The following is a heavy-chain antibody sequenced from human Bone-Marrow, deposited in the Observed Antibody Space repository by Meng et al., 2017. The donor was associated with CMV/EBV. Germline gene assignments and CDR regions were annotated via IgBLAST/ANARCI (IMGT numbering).Heavy chain of an antibody. Sequence: SETLSLTCTVSGYSISSGYYWGWIRQPPGKGLEWIGSIYHSGSTYYNPSLKSRVTISVDTSKNQFSLKLSSVTAADTAVYYCARDRCSSTSCYGPYYGMDVWGQGTTVTFYS. CDR1: GYSISSGYY. CDR3: ARDRCSSTSCYGPYYGMDV. J-gene: IGHJ6*01. D-gene: IGHD2-2*01. V-gene: IGHV4-38-2*02. CDR2: IYHSGST.